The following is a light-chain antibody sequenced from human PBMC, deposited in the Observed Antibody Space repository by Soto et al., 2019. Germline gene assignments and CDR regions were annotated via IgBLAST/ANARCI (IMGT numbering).Light chain of an antibody. CDR3: QRYGPLIT. CDR2: GAS. CDR1: QSVANSY. J-gene: IGKJ5*01. Sequence: EIVVTQSPGTQSLSPGERATLSCRASQSVANSYLAWYQQKPGQAPRLLIYGASSRATGIPDRFSGSGSGTDFSLTISRLESEVFAVYYCQRYGPLITFGQGTRREIK. V-gene: IGKV3-20*01.